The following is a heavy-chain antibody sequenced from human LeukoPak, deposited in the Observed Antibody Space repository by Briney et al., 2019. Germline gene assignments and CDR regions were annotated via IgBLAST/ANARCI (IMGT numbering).Heavy chain of an antibody. CDR3: AKPTDFDY. V-gene: IGHV3-23*01. Sequence: GGSLRLSCAASGFTFSSYAMSWVRQAPGRGLESLSALSCSGRSTYYADSVKGRFTISRDNSKNTLYLQMNSLRAEDTAVYYCAKPTDFDYWGQGTLVTVSS. J-gene: IGHJ4*02. CDR2: LSCSGRST. CDR1: GFTFSSYA.